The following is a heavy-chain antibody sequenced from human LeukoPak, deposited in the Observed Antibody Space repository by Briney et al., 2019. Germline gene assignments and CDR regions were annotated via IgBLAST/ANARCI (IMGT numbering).Heavy chain of an antibody. Sequence: GGSLRLSCAASGFTFSSYSMNWVRQAPGKGLEWVSYISSSSSTIYYADSVKGRFTISRDNTKNSLYLQMNSLRAEDTAVYYCARDGRGRFDPWGQGTLVTVSS. V-gene: IGHV3-48*01. J-gene: IGHJ5*02. CDR1: GFTFSSYS. CDR3: ARDGRGRFDP. CDR2: ISSSSSTI.